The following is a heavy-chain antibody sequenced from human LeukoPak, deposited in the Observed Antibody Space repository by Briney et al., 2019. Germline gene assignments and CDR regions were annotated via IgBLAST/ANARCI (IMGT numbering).Heavy chain of an antibody. D-gene: IGHD6-13*01. J-gene: IGHJ4*02. CDR3: ARSRYSNSWLFDY. CDR2: ISATGDST. CDR1: GFTFSYSA. V-gene: IGHV3-23*01. Sequence: GGSLRLSCTVSGFTFSYSAMSWVRQASGKGLEWVSSISATGDSTYYADSVKGRVTISRDNSKNTLILQMNSLRAEDTAVFYCARSRYSNSWLFDYWGQGTLVTVSS.